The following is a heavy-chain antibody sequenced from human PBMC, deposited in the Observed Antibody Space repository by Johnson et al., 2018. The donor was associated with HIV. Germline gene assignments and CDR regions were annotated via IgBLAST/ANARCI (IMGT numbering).Heavy chain of an antibody. Sequence: MLLVESGGGLVQPGGSPRLSCAASGFTFSSYAMSWVRQAPGKGLEWVSAISGSGGSTYYADSVKGRFTISRDNSKNTLYLQINSLRVEDTAVYYCAMEYYYDSSAWAFDIWGQGTMVTVSS. V-gene: IGHV3-23*04. CDR3: AMEYYYDSSAWAFDI. CDR1: GFTFSSYA. J-gene: IGHJ3*02. D-gene: IGHD3-22*01. CDR2: ISGSGGST.